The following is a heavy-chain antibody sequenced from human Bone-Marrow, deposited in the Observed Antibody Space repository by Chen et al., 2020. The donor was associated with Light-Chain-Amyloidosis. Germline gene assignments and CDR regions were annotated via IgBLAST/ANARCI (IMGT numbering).Heavy chain of an antibody. J-gene: IGHJ4*02. CDR2: INARNGNI. Sequence: QVQLVQSXXXXKKPGASVKVSCEASGYTFSNYAFHWVRQAPGQGLEWMGWINARNGNIKYSQKFHGRVAITRGASATTAXXXXXXXXSEXXXVYYCAGSSGSYLFDYWGQGTLVTVSA. CDR3: AGSSGSYLFDY. V-gene: IGHV1-3*01. D-gene: IGHD3-10*01. CDR1: GYTFSNYA.